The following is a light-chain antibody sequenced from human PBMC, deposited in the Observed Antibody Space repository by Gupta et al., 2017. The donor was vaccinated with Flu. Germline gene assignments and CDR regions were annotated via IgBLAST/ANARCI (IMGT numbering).Light chain of an antibody. Sequence: DIQMTQSPSSLSASVGDRVTIACRASQTINNYLNWYQHRPGKAPKLLIYAASSLQSGVPSRFSGSGYGTDFTLTISSRQPEDFASYYCQQSFSPLSRTFGGGTKVEI. CDR3: QQSFSPLSRT. J-gene: IGKJ4*01. V-gene: IGKV1-39*01. CDR2: AAS. CDR1: QTINNY.